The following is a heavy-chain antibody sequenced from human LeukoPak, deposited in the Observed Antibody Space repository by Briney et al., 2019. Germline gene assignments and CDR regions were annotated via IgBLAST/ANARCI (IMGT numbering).Heavy chain of an antibody. D-gene: IGHD3-16*02. CDR2: IIPIFGTA. CDR3: ARGGLRLGELSQKDWFDP. Sequence: VASVKVSCKASGGTFSSYAISWLRQAPGQGLEWMGGIIPIFGTANYAHKFQGRVTITADESTSTAYMELSSLRSEDTAVYYCARGGLRLGELSQKDWFDPWGQGTLVTVSS. CDR1: GGTFSSYA. J-gene: IGHJ5*02. V-gene: IGHV1-69*01.